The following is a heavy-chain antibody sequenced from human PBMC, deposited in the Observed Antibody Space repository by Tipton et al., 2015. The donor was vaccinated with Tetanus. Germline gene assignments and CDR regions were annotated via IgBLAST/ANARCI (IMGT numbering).Heavy chain of an antibody. V-gene: IGHV4-31*03. D-gene: IGHD2-21*01. CDR3: ARGLPRVPFYFDF. Sequence: TLSLTCNVSGASINAGGYLWTWVRQLPGQGLEWIGNIYYTERTSYTPSLDGRASISVDTSKNQFSLRLTSVTAADTAVYYCARGLPRVPFYFDFWGQGRQVTVSS. CDR2: IYYTERT. CDR1: GASINAGGYL. J-gene: IGHJ4*02.